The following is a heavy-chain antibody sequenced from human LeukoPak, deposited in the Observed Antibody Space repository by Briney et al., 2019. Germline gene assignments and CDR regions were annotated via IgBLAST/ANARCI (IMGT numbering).Heavy chain of an antibody. V-gene: IGHV3-53*04. J-gene: IGHJ4*02. CDR1: GFTFSNYA. Sequence: GGSLRLSCAASGFTFSNYAMSWVRLAPGNGLEWVSIIYIGDNPHYADSVKGRFTISRHNSKNTLYLQMNNLRAEDTAVYYCARVRPWVFDYWGQGTLVTVSS. CDR2: IYIGDNP. CDR3: ARVRPWVFDY.